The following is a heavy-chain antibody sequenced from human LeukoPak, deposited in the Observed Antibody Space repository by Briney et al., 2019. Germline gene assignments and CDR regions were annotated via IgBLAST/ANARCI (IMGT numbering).Heavy chain of an antibody. CDR2: ISSSSSYI. CDR3: ARDFTVTDGYYYYYMDV. Sequence: PGGSLRLSCAASGFTFSSYSMNWVRQAPGKGLEWVSSISSSSSYIYYADSVKGRFTISRDNAKNSLYLQMNSLRAEDTAVYYCARDFTVTDGYYYYYMDVWGKGTTVTVSS. D-gene: IGHD4-17*01. CDR1: GFTFSSYS. J-gene: IGHJ6*03. V-gene: IGHV3-21*01.